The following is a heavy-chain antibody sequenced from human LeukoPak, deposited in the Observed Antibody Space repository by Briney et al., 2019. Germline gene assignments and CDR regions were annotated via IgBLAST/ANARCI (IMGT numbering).Heavy chain of an antibody. CDR2: ISSSSSYI. CDR1: GFTFSSYS. J-gene: IGHJ4*02. D-gene: IGHD3-22*01. Sequence: GGSLRLSCAASGFTFSSYSMHWVRQSPGKGLEWVSYISSSSSYIFYADSVKGRFTISRDNAKNSLYLQINSLRAEDTAVYYCARDWHISMIDAGDYWGQGTLVTVSS. V-gene: IGHV3-21*01. CDR3: ARDWHISMIDAGDY.